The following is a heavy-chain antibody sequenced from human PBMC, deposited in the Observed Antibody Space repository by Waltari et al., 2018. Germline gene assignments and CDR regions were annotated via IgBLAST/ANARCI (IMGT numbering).Heavy chain of an antibody. Sequence: QLQLQESGPGLVKPSETLSLTCTVSGGSISSSSYYWGWIRKPPGKGLEWIGSIYYSGSTYYNPSLKSRVTISVDTSKNQFSLKLSSVTAADTAVYYCARRMYYYDSSGYYGHYFDYWGQGTLVTVSS. J-gene: IGHJ4*02. D-gene: IGHD3-22*01. V-gene: IGHV4-39*07. CDR3: ARRMYYYDSSGYYGHYFDY. CDR2: IYYSGST. CDR1: GGSISSSSYY.